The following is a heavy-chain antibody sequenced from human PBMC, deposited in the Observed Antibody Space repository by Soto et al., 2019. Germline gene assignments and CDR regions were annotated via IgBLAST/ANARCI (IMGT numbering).Heavy chain of an antibody. Sequence: SETLSLTCAVYGGSFSGDYWSWIRRPPGKGLEWIGEINHSGNTNYNPALKSRLTISVDTSKNQFSLKLSSVTAADTAVYYCARDYYDSSGRPTIDYWGQGTLVTVSS. J-gene: IGHJ4*02. V-gene: IGHV4-34*01. D-gene: IGHD3-22*01. CDR2: INHSGNT. CDR1: GGSFSGDY. CDR3: ARDYYDSSGRPTIDY.